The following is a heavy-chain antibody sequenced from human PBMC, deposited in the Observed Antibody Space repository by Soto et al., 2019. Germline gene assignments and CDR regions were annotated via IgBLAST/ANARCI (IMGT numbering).Heavy chain of an antibody. Sequence: LRLSCVASGFTFSRHGLSWVRQAPGKGLEWVSTINPSGDSTFYADSVKGRFTISRDNSKNTAYLQMNSLSVGDTAVYLCAKVDVSTAGSFDYWGQGALVTVSS. CDR2: INPSGDST. V-gene: IGHV3-23*01. CDR1: GFTFSRHG. D-gene: IGHD6-13*01. CDR3: AKVDVSTAGSFDY. J-gene: IGHJ4*02.